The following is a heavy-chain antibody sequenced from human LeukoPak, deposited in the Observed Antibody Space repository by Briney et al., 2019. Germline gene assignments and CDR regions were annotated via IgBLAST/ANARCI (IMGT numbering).Heavy chain of an antibody. CDR3: ARSELPYDAFDI. V-gene: IGHV3-30*04. CDR2: ISYDGSNK. CDR1: EFTFSSYA. Sequence: GGSLRLPCAASEFTFSSYAMHWVRQAPGKGLEWVAVISYDGSNKYYADSVKGRFTISRDNSKNTLYLQMNSLRAEDTAVYYCARSELPYDAFDIWGQGTMVTVSS. D-gene: IGHD1-26*01. J-gene: IGHJ3*02.